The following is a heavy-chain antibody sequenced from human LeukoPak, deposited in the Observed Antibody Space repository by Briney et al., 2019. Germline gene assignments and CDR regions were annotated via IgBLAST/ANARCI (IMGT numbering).Heavy chain of an antibody. CDR2: ILIGGTT. CDR3: ARGHHYSDYQFDY. V-gene: IGHV3-53*01. J-gene: IGHJ4*02. D-gene: IGHD4-11*01. CDR1: GLTVSSNY. Sequence: GGSLRLSCAASGLTVSSNYMSSVRQAPGKWLEWVSVILIGGTTYYADSVKGRFTISRDNSKNTLYLQMNSLGAEDTAVYYCARGHHYSDYQFDYWGQGTLVTVSS.